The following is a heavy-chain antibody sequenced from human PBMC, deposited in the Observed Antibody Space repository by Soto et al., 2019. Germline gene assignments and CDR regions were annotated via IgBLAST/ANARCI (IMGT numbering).Heavy chain of an antibody. CDR3: ATDPGYCTNGVCYKTDAFDI. CDR2: FDSEDGET. J-gene: IGHJ3*02. CDR1: GYTLTELS. V-gene: IGHV1-24*01. D-gene: IGHD2-8*01. Sequence: ASVKVSCKVSGYTLTELSMHWVRQAPGKGLEWMGGFDSEDGETIYAQKFQGRVTMTEDTSTGTAYMELSSLRSEDTAVYYCATDPGYCTNGVCYKTDAFDIWGQGTMVTVSS.